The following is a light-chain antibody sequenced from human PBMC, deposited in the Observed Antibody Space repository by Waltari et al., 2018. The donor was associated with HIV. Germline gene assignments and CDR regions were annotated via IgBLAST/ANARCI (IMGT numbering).Light chain of an antibody. CDR3: QQYDNWPPR. CDR2: GAS. J-gene: IGKJ1*01. Sequence: EILMTQSPASLSMSLGERATLSCRASQSVGNKLAWYHQKPGQAPRLLIYGASTRATGIPVRFSGSGSGTEFTLTISSLQPEDFALYYCQQYDNWPPRFGQGTKVDIK. CDR1: QSVGNK. V-gene: IGKV3-15*01.